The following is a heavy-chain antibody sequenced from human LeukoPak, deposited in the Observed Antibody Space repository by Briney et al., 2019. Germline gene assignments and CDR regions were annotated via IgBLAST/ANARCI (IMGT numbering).Heavy chain of an antibody. CDR3: ARAAYSSTWYSRYFDL. Sequence: GGSLRLSCAASGFTFSSYSMNWVRQAPGKGLEWVGRIKSKTDGGTTDYAAPVKGRFTISRDDSKNTLYLQMNSLKTEDTAVYYCARAAYSSTWYSRYFDLWGRGTLVTVSS. D-gene: IGHD6-13*01. CDR2: IKSKTDGGTT. J-gene: IGHJ2*01. V-gene: IGHV3-15*01. CDR1: GFTFSSYS.